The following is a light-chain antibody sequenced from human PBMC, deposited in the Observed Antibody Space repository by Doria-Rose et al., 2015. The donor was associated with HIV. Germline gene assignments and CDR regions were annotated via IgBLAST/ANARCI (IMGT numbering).Light chain of an antibody. J-gene: IGKJ5*01. CDR1: QRVKSRY. Sequence: IVLTQSPGTLSLSPGERATLSCRASQRVKSRYLAWYQQQPGQAPRLLIYDASTRTTGIPDRFSGSGSGTDFTLTISRLEPEDVAVYYCQQYSTSRGTFGQGTRLEIK. V-gene: IGKV3-20*01. CDR2: DAS. CDR3: QQYSTSRGT.